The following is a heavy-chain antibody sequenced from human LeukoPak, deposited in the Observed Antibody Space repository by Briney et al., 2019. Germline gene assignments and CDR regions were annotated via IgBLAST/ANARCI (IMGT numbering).Heavy chain of an antibody. V-gene: IGHV1-3*01. Sequence: APVKVSCKASGYTFTTYAMHWVRQAPGQRLEWMGWINAGNGNTKYSQKFQGRVTITRDTSASTAYMELSSLRSEDTAVYYCARSSSGWYGYNWFDPWGQGTLVTVSS. CDR2: INAGNGNT. CDR3: ARSSSGWYGYNWFDP. CDR1: GYTFTTYA. J-gene: IGHJ5*02. D-gene: IGHD6-19*01.